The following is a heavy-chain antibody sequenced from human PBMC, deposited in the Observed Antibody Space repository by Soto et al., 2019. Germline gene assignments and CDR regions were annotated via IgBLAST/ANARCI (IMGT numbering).Heavy chain of an antibody. CDR1: GGSISSGAYS. D-gene: IGHD3-22*01. Sequence: PSETLSLTCAVSGGSISSGAYSWSWIRQPPGKGVEWIGFISHSGIADYNPSLKSRVTISVDVSKNQFSLRLSSVTAADTAMYYGARWMRSSGYFRSFDIWGQGTMVTVSS. CDR3: ARWMRSSGYFRSFDI. CDR2: ISHSGIA. V-gene: IGHV4-30-2*01. J-gene: IGHJ3*02.